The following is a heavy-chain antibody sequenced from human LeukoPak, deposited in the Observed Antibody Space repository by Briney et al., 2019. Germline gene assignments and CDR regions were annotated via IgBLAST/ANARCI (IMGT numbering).Heavy chain of an antibody. Sequence: ASVKVSCKASGYTFTSYYMRWVRQAPGQGLEWMGIINPSGGSTSYAQKFQGRVTMTRDTSTSTVYMELSSLRSEGTAVYYCARDRGGCSSTSCYNYYYYYYGMDVWGQGTTVTVSS. V-gene: IGHV1-46*01. D-gene: IGHD2-2*02. J-gene: IGHJ6*02. CDR3: ARDRGGCSSTSCYNYYYYYYGMDV. CDR2: INPSGGST. CDR1: GYTFTSYY.